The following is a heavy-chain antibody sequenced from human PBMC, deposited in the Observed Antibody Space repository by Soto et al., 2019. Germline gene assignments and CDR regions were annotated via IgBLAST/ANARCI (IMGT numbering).Heavy chain of an antibody. Sequence: GGSLRLSCAASGFTFSAFYMSWIRQAPGKGLEYISYISSSGTSANYADSVKGRFTISRDNAKNTLYLQMNSLRAEDTGMYYCARDQDTYGQAVFDSWGQGTLVTVSS. J-gene: IGHJ4*02. V-gene: IGHV3-11*05. D-gene: IGHD2-15*01. CDR2: ISSSGTSA. CDR3: ARDQDTYGQAVFDS. CDR1: GFTFSAFY.